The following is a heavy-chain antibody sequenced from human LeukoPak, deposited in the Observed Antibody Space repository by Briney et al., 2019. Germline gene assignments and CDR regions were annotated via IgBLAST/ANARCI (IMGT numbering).Heavy chain of an antibody. J-gene: IGHJ3*02. D-gene: IGHD2-2*01. CDR2: IIPIYDTA. CDR3: ARSIVVVPAATPIAFDI. V-gene: IGHV1-69*05. CDR1: GGTFSSYA. Sequence: SVKVSRKASGGTFSSYAISWVRQAPGQGLEWMGGIIPIYDTANYAQKFQGRVTITTDESTSTAYMELSSLRSDDTAVYYCARSIVVVPAATPIAFDIWGQGTMVTVSS.